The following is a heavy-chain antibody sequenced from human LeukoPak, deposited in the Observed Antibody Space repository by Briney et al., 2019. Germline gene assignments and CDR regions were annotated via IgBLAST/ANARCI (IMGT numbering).Heavy chain of an antibody. CDR3: ARGGVAGMNNWFDP. D-gene: IGHD6-19*01. J-gene: IGHJ5*02. V-gene: IGHV1-2*04. CDR2: INPNSGGT. CDR1: GYTFTSYG. Sequence: ASVKVSCKASGYTFTSYGISWVRQAPGQGLEWMGWINPNSGGTNYAQKFQGWVTMTRDTSISTAYMELSRLRSDDTAVYYCARGGVAGMNNWFDPWGQGTLVTVSS.